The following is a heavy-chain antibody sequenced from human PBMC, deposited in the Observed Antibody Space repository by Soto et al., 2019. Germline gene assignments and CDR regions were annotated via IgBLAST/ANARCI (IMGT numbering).Heavy chain of an antibody. J-gene: IGHJ6*03. CDR1: GGSFSGYY. Sequence: SETLSLTCAVYGGSFSGYYWSWIRQPPGKGLEWIGEINHSGSTNYNPSLKSRVTISVDTSKNQFSLKLSSVTAADTAVYYCARTHIVATIYYYYYYMDVWGKGTTVTVSS. CDR2: INHSGST. D-gene: IGHD5-12*01. CDR3: ARTHIVATIYYYYYYMDV. V-gene: IGHV4-34*01.